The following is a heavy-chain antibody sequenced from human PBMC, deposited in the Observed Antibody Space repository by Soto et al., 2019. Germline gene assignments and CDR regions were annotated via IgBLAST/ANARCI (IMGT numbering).Heavy chain of an antibody. Sequence: PSETLSLTCTVSGGSISSGGYYWSWIRQHPGKGLEWIGYIYYSGSTYYNPSLKSRVTISVDTSKNQFSLKLSSVTAADTAVYYCASGSSGDFWSGYSYFWGQGTTVTVAS. CDR3: ASGSSGDFWSGYSYF. D-gene: IGHD3-3*01. CDR2: IYYSGST. V-gene: IGHV4-31*03. CDR1: GGSISSGGYY. J-gene: IGHJ6*02.